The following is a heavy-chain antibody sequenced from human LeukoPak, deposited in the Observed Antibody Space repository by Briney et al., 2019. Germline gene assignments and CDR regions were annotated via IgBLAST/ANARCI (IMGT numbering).Heavy chain of an antibody. CDR1: GYTFTGYY. D-gene: IGHD3-22*01. V-gene: IGHV1-2*02. CDR2: INPNSGGT. Sequence: ASVKVSCKASGYTFTGYYMHWVRQAPGQGLEWMGWINPNSGGTNYAQNFQGRVTMTRDTSISTAYMELSRLRSDDTAVYYCARTYYYDSSGPVTDDWGQGTLVTVSS. CDR3: ARTYYYDSSGPVTDD. J-gene: IGHJ4*02.